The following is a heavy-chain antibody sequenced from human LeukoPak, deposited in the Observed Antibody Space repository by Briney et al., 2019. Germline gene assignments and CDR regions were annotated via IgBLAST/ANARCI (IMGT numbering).Heavy chain of an antibody. V-gene: IGHV4-59*01. CDR1: GGSISSYY. Sequence: SETLSLTCTVSGGSISSYYWSWIRQPPGKGLEWIGYIYYSGSTNHNPSLKSRATISVDTSKNQFSLKLSSVTVADTAVYYCARGVPAAMRYYYYYYGMDVWGQGTTVTVSS. CDR2: IYYSGST. D-gene: IGHD2-2*01. CDR3: ARGVPAAMRYYYYYYGMDV. J-gene: IGHJ6*02.